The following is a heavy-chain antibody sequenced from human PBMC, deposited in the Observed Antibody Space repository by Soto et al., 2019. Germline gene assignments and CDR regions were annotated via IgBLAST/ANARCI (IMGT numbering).Heavy chain of an antibody. CDR2: NSPHNGGT. V-gene: IGHV1-2*02. J-gene: IGHJ4*02. CDR1: GYIFTGYY. Sequence: ASVKVSCKASGYIFTGYYIHWVRQAPGQGLEWLGWNSPHNGGTNYAQKFKGRVTMTSDTSISTSYIELSGLRYDDTAVYYCARGLGVYTSSSLDCWGQGTLVTVSS. D-gene: IGHD6-6*01. CDR3: ARGLGVYTSSSLDC.